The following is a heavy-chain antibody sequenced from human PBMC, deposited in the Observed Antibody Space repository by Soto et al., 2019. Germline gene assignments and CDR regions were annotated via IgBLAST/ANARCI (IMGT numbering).Heavy chain of an antibody. CDR3: AKVVRADSTSSNFYYYAGMDV. CDR2: ISNDGSNK. CDR1: GFSFSTYG. V-gene: IGHV3-30*18. J-gene: IGHJ6*02. Sequence: QVQMVESGGGVVQPGRSLRLSCAASGFSFSTYGMHWVRQAPGKGLEWMAVISNDGSNKYYADSVKGRFTISRDNSKDTLFLQMNSLRSEDTAVYYCAKVVRADSTSSNFYYYAGMDVWGQGTTVNVSS. D-gene: IGHD6-6*01.